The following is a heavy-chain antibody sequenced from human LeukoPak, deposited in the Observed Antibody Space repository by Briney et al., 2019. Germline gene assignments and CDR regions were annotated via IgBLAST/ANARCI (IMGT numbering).Heavy chain of an antibody. CDR2: INHSGST. V-gene: IGHV4-34*01. Sequence: SETLSLTCAVYGVSFSGYYWSWLRQPPGKGREWLGEINHSGSTNYNPSLKSPVTISVAMSKNQFSLKLSSVTAADTAAYYCARPIRGYSYGGFDYWGQGTLVTVSS. J-gene: IGHJ4*02. CDR1: GVSFSGYY. D-gene: IGHD5-18*01. CDR3: ARPIRGYSYGGFDY.